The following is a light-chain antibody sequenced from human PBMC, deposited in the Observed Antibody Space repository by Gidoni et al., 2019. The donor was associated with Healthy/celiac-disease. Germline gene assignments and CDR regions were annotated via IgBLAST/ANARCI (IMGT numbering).Light chain of an antibody. CDR3: QQSYSTLRT. V-gene: IGKV1-39*01. J-gene: IGKJ1*01. CDR2: AAS. CDR1: QSISSY. Sequence: DIQMTQSPSSLSASVGDRLTITCRAIQSISSYLNWYQQKPGKAPKLLIYAASSLQSGVPSRFSGSGSWTDFTLTISSLQPEDFATYYCQQSYSTLRTFGQGTKVEIK.